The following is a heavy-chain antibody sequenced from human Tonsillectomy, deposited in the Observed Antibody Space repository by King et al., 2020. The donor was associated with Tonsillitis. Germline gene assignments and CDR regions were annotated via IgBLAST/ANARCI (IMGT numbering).Heavy chain of an antibody. Sequence: QLVQSGAEVRKPGASVKVSCKASGYTFTSYGISWVRQAPGQGLEWMGWISAYNGNTNYAQKLQGRVTMTKDTSTRTAYMELRSLRSDDTALYYCARDFPFYDNKSYDYWGQGTLVTVSS. D-gene: IGHD3-22*01. V-gene: IGHV1-18*01. CDR2: ISAYNGNT. J-gene: IGHJ4*02. CDR1: GYTFTSYG. CDR3: ARDFPFYDNKSYDY.